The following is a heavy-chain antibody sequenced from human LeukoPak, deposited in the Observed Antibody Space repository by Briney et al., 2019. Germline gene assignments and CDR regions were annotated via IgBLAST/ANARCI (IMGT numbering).Heavy chain of an antibody. J-gene: IGHJ5*02. CDR1: GFTFSDYY. Sequence: GGSLRLSCAASGFTFSDYYMSWIRQAPGKGLEWVSYISSSGSTIYYADSVKGRFTISRDNAKNSLYLQMNSLRAEDTAVYYCVRGKTTVTTWFDPWGQGTLVTVSS. D-gene: IGHD4-17*01. CDR2: ISSSGSTI. V-gene: IGHV3-11*04. CDR3: VRGKTTVTTWFDP.